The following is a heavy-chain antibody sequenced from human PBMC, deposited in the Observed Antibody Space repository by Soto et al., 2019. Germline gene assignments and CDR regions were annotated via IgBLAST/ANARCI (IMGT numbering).Heavy chain of an antibody. J-gene: IGHJ6*02. V-gene: IGHV3-23*01. CDR2: ISGSGGSS. Sequence: GSLRLSCAASGFAFSTYAMTWVRQAPGKGLEWVSVISGSGGSSYYAASVKGRFTISRDNSKNTLYLQMNGLRAEDTALYYCAKVTKRVAAGRYEYYKYGMDVWGQGTTVTVSS. D-gene: IGHD6-13*01. CDR3: AKVTKRVAAGRYEYYKYGMDV. CDR1: GFAFSTYA.